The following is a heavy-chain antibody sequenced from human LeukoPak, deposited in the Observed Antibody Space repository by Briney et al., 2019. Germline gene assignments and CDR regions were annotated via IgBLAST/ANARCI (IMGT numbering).Heavy chain of an antibody. Sequence: SETLSLTCAVYGGSLIDHYWNWIRQPPGKGLEWIGEINHSGSTKYNPSLKSRVSLSVDTSKNQFSLNLNSVTAADTAVYYYARGNIAAAVKYWGQGTLVTVSS. CDR3: ARGNIAAAVKY. V-gene: IGHV4-34*01. J-gene: IGHJ1*01. CDR2: INHSGST. D-gene: IGHD6-13*01. CDR1: GGSLIDHY.